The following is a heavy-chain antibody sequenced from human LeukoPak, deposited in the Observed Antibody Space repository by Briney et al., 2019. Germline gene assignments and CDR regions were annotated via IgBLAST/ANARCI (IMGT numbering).Heavy chain of an antibody. CDR1: GGSISSSSYY. Sequence: PSETLSLTCTVSGGSISSSSYYWSWIRQPPGKGLEWIGSIYYSGSTYYNPSLKSRVTISVDTSKNQFSLKLSSVTAADTAVYYCARLRDGYNYFDYWGQGTLVTVSS. V-gene: IGHV4-39*01. J-gene: IGHJ4*02. D-gene: IGHD5-24*01. CDR3: ARLRDGYNYFDY. CDR2: IYYSGST.